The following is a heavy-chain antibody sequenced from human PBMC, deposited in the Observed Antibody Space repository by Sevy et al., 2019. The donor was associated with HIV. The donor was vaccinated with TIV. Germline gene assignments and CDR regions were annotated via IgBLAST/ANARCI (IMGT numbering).Heavy chain of an antibody. CDR3: AKGIVATDFYYFDY. V-gene: IGHV3-33*06. Sequence: GGSLRLSCAASGFTFSRYGMHWVRQAPGKGLEWVAGIWYDGTNENYVDSVRGRFTISRDNSKNTLYLQMNSLKAEDTALYYCAKGIVATDFYYFDYWGQGTLVTVSS. CDR1: GFTFSRYG. D-gene: IGHD5-12*01. CDR2: IWYDGTNE. J-gene: IGHJ4*02.